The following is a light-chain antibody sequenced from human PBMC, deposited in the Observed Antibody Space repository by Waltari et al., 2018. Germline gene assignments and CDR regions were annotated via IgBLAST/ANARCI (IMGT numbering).Light chain of an antibody. J-gene: IGKJ4*01. CDR2: LGS. CDR1: QSLLHRNGYNY. Sequence: DIVMTQSPLSLAVTHGEPASISCRSSQSLLHRNGYNYFDWYLKKPGHSPQLLIYLGSSRASGVPDRFSGSGSGRDFTLTISSLEPEDFAVYYCHQYGSAPLFGGGTKVEIK. CDR3: HQYGSAPL. V-gene: IGKV2-28*01.